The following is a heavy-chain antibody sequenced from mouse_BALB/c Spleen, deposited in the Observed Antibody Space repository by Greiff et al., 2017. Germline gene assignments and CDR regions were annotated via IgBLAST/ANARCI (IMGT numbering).Heavy chain of an antibody. CDR2: IYPGNVNT. Sequence: QVQLQQSGPELVKPGASVRISCKASGYTFTSYYIHWVKQRPGQGLEWIGWIYPGNVNTKYNEKFKGKATLTADKSSSTAYMQLSSLTSEDSAVYFCARSYYYGRSDYWGQGTSVTVSS. CDR1: GYTFTSYY. V-gene: IGHV1S56*01. D-gene: IGHD1-1*01. CDR3: ARSYYYGRSDY. J-gene: IGHJ4*01.